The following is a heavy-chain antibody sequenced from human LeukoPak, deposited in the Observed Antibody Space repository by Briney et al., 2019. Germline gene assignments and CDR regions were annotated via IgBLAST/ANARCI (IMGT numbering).Heavy chain of an antibody. D-gene: IGHD2-2*02. CDR2: ISWNSGAI. CDR1: GFTFDDYA. Sequence: GGSLRLSCAASGFTFDDYAMHWVRQAPGKGLEWVSGISWNSGAIGYADSVKGGFTISRDNAKNSLYLQMDSLRAEDTALYYCAKGLSKSSSASYYTDWGQGTLVTVSS. CDR3: AKGLSKSSSASYYTD. V-gene: IGHV3-9*01. J-gene: IGHJ4*02.